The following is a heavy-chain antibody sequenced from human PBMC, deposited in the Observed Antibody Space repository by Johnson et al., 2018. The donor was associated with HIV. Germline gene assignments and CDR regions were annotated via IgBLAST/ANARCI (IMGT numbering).Heavy chain of an antibody. J-gene: IGHJ3*02. CDR2: IYSGGST. V-gene: IGHV3-66*01. CDR3: AKGLWELLDAFDI. D-gene: IGHD1-26*01. Sequence: EVQLVESGGGLVQPGGSLRLSCAASGFTVSSNYMSWVRQAPGKGLEWVSVIYSGGSTYYADSVKGRFTISRDNSKNTLYLQMNSLRAEDTAVYYCAKGLWELLDAFDIWGQGTMVTVSS. CDR1: GFTVSSNY.